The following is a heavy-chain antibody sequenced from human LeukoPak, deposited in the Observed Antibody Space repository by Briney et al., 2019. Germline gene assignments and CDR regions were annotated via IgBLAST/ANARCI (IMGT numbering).Heavy chain of an antibody. V-gene: IGHV3-53*01. CDR2: IYNDGTT. CDR3: TKTGGPWD. J-gene: IGHJ4*02. D-gene: IGHD7-27*01. CDR1: GFSVSTSF. Sequence: GGSLRLSCAASGFSVSTSFMSWVRQAPGKGLEWVSVIYNDGTTYYADSVKGRFTIYRDNPENTLYLQMNTPRAEDTAVYYCTKTGGPWDWGQGTLVTVSS.